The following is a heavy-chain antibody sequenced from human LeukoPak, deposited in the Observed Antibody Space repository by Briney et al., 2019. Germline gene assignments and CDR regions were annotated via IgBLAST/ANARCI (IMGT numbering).Heavy chain of an antibody. V-gene: IGHV3-11*04. Sequence: PGGSLRLSCAASGFTFSDYYMSWIRQAPGKGLEWVSYISSSGSTIYYADSVKGRFTISRDNAKNSLYLQMNSLRAEDTAVYYCARVMVRGVVHFDYWGQGTLVTVSS. CDR3: ARVMVRGVVHFDY. CDR2: ISSSGSTI. J-gene: IGHJ4*02. D-gene: IGHD3-10*01. CDR1: GFTFSDYY.